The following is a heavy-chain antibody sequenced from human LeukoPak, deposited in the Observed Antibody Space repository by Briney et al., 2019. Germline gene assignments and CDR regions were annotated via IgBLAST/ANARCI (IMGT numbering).Heavy chain of an antibody. CDR2: INPNSGGT. V-gene: IGHV1-2*06. D-gene: IGHD3-22*01. CDR1: GYTFTGYY. Sequence: ASVKVSCKASGYTFTGYYMHWVRQAPGQGLEWMGRINPNSGGTNYAQKFQGRVTMTRDTSISTAYKELSRLRSDDTAVYYCARDYYYDSSGYYYWGGGAFDIWGQGTMVTVSS. J-gene: IGHJ3*02. CDR3: ARDYYYDSSGYYYWGGGAFDI.